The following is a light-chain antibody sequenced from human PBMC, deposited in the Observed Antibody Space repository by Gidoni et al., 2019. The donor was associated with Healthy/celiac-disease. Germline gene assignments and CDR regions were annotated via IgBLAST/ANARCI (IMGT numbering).Light chain of an antibody. Sequence: EIVLTQSPGTLSLSPGERATLSCRASQSVSSSYLAWYQQKPGQAPRLLIYGASSRATGIPDRFSGSGSGTDFTLTISRLEPEEFAVYYCQQYGSQGTFGQGTKVEIK. CDR3: QQYGSQGT. V-gene: IGKV3-20*01. CDR2: GAS. CDR1: QSVSSSY. J-gene: IGKJ1*01.